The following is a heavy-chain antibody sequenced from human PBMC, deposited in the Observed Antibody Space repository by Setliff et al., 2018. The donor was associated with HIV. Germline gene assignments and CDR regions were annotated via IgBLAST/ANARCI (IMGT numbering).Heavy chain of an antibody. V-gene: IGHV5-51*01. Sequence: GESLKISCKGSGYSFTSYWIGWVRQMPGKGLEWMGIIYPGDSDTRYSPSFQGQVTISADKSISTAYLQWSSLRAADTAVYYCARADCGGDCYLPYYFDHWGQGTLVTVSS. CDR3: ARADCGGDCYLPYYFDH. D-gene: IGHD2-21*02. CDR1: GYSFTSYW. CDR2: IYPGDSDT. J-gene: IGHJ4*02.